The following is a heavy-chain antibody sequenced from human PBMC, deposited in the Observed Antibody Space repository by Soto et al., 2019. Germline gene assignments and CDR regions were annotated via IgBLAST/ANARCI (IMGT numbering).Heavy chain of an antibody. D-gene: IGHD3-22*01. Sequence: QVQLVESGGGVVQPGRSLRLSCAASGFTFSSYGMHWVRQAPGKGLEWVAVISYDGSNKYYADSVKGRFTISRDNSKNKLYLQMNRLRAEDTSVYYCAIVMGYYYDSSGYPDWGQGTLVTVSS. CDR2: ISYDGSNK. J-gene: IGHJ4*02. V-gene: IGHV3-30*03. CDR3: AIVMGYYYDSSGYPD. CDR1: GFTFSSYG.